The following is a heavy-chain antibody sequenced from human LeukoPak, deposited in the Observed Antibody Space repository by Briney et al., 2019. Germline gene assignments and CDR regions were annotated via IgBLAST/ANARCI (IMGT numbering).Heavy chain of an antibody. Sequence: WVSSISSRSSQIYQADSVKGRFTLSRDNAKNSLYLQMNSLRAEDTAVYFCARARCSSTSCSYYFDYWGQGTLVTVSS. J-gene: IGHJ4*02. D-gene: IGHD2-2*01. CDR3: ARARCSSTSCSYYFDY. CDR2: ISSRSSQI. V-gene: IGHV3-21*01.